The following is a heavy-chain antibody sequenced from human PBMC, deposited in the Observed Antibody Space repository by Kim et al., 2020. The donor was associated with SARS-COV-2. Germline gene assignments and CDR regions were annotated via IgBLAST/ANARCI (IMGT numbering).Heavy chain of an antibody. CDR1: GFTFSSYA. V-gene: IGHV3-23*01. CDR3: AKDQRLLWFGELSYYYYGIDV. J-gene: IGHJ6*02. D-gene: IGHD3-10*01. Sequence: GGSLRLSCAASGFTFSSYAMNWVRQAPGKGLEWVSAISGSSGSTYYADSVKGRFTISRDNSKNTLYLQMNSLRAEDTAVYYCAKDQRLLWFGELSYYYYGIDVWGQGTTVTGSS. CDR2: ISGSSGST.